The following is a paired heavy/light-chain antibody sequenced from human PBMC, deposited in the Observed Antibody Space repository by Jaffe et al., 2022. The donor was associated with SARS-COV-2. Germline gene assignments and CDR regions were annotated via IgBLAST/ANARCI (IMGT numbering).Light chain of an antibody. Sequence: QTVVTQEPSFSVSPGGTVTLTCGLSSGSVSSRYYPSWYQQTPGQPPRTLIYSTNTRSSGVPDRFSGSILGNKAALTISGAQADDESDYYCLLYMGGGISVFGGGTKLTVL. V-gene: IGLV8-61*01. J-gene: IGLJ3*02. CDR2: STN. CDR3: LLYMGGGISV. CDR1: SGSVSSRYY.
Heavy chain of an antibody. CDR1: GFTFTNYA. CDR2: ISGGDDST. V-gene: IGHV3-23*01. Sequence: EVQLLESGGGLVQPGGSLRLSCAASGFTFTNYALTWVRQAPGTGLEWVSSISGGDDSTYYADSVRGRFIISRDNSRNTLYLQMNSLGAEDTAVYYCGKAVGRSPTAVCDYWGQGNLVTVSS. D-gene: IGHD3-16*01. J-gene: IGHJ4*02. CDR3: GKAVGRSPTAVCDY.